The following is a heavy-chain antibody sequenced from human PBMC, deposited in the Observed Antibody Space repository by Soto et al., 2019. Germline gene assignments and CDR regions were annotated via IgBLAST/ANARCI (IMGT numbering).Heavy chain of an antibody. CDR1: GFSLSNARMG. J-gene: IGHJ4*02. CDR3: ARHGRGVGARPLDY. CDR2: IYSNDEK. Sequence: QVTLKESGPVLVKPTETLTLTCTVSGFSLSNARMGVSWIRQPPGKALEWLAHIYSNDEKSYSTSLKSRLTISKDTSKSQVVLTMTNMDPGDTATYSCARHGRGVGARPLDYWGQGTLVTVSS. D-gene: IGHD1-26*01. V-gene: IGHV2-26*01.